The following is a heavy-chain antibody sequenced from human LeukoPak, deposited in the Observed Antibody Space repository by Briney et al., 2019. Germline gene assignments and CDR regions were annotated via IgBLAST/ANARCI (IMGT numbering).Heavy chain of an antibody. D-gene: IGHD1-1*01. Sequence: GGSLRLSCIASGFTFDDYAMHWVRQAPGKGLEWVSGISWNSGSIGYADSVKGRFTISRDNAKNSLYLQMNSLRVEDTAIYYCARDPYNGAYSEGYYYYYMDVWGKGTTVTVSS. V-gene: IGHV3-9*01. J-gene: IGHJ6*03. CDR1: GFTFDDYA. CDR2: ISWNSGSI. CDR3: ARDPYNGAYSEGYYYYYMDV.